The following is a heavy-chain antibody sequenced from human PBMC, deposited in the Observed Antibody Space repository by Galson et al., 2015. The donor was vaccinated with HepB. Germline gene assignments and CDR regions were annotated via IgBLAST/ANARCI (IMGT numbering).Heavy chain of an antibody. CDR1: GFTFSSYG. D-gene: IGHD2-15*01. J-gene: IGHJ5*02. V-gene: IGHV3-33*01. CDR3: AREVAHNWFDP. Sequence: SLRLSCAASGFTFSSYGMHWVRQAPGKGLEWVAVIWYDGSNKYYADSVKGRFTISRDNSKNTLYLQMNSLRAEDTAVYYCAREVAHNWFDPWGQGTLVTVSS. CDR2: IWYDGSNK.